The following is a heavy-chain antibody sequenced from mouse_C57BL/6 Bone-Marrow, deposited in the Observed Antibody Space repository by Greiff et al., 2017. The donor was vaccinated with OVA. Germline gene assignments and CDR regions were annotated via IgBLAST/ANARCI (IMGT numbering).Heavy chain of an antibody. CDR3: ARDKVMITTPDYFDY. D-gene: IGHD2-4*01. V-gene: IGHV5-4*01. CDR2: ISDGGSYT. CDR1: GFTFSSYA. Sequence: EVHLVESGGGLVKPGGSLKLSCAASGFTFSSYAMSWVRQTPEKRLEWVATISDGGSYTYYPDNVKGRFTISRDNAKNNLYLQMSHLQSEDTAMYYCARDKVMITTPDYFDYWGQSTTLTVSS. J-gene: IGHJ2*01.